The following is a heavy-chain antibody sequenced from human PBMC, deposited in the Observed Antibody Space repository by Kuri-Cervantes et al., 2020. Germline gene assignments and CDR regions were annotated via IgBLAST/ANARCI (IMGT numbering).Heavy chain of an antibody. CDR3: ARARPGWLRSDY. CDR2: FDPEDGET. CDR1: GYTLTELS. J-gene: IGHJ4*02. Sequence: ASAKVSCKVSGYTLTELSMHWVRQAPGKGLEWMGGFDPEDGETIYAQKFQGRVTMTEDTSTDTAYMELSSLRSEDTAVYYRARARPGWLRSDYWGQGTLVTVSS. V-gene: IGHV1-24*01. D-gene: IGHD5-24*01.